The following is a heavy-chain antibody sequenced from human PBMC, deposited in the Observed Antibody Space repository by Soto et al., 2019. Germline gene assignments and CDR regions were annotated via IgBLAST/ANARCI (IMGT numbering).Heavy chain of an antibody. D-gene: IGHD3-3*01. Sequence: ASVNVTSKASGYPLTSYGISCLRQAPGQGSQWMGRISASNGNTNYAQKRQGGVTMTTHTATSPAYMELRSVRSDDTDVYYCARNPLFFEAGDWFDPGGQGTLVTVSS. J-gene: IGHJ5*02. V-gene: IGHV1-18*04. CDR2: ISASNGNT. CDR3: ARNPLFFEAGDWFDP. CDR1: GYPLTSYG.